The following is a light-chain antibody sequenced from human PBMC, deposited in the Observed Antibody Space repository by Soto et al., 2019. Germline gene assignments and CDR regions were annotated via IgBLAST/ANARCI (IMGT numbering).Light chain of an antibody. J-gene: IGLJ1*01. Sequence: QSALTRPASVSGSPGQSITISCTGTSSDVGSYNLVSWYQHHPGKAPKLMIFEVSKRPSGVSNRFSGSKSGNTASLTISGLQAEDEAEYYCCSYAGTYVFGTGTKVTVL. CDR1: SSDVGSYNL. CDR3: CSYAGTYV. CDR2: EVS. V-gene: IGLV2-23*02.